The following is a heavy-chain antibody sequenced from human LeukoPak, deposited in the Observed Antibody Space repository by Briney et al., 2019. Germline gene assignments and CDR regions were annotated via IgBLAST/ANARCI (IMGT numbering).Heavy chain of an antibody. D-gene: IGHD4-17*01. V-gene: IGHV1-69*05. Sequence: SVKVSCKASGGTFSSYATSWVRQAPGQGLEWMGRIIPIFGTANYAQKFQGRVTITTDESTSTAYMELSSLRSEDTAVYYCARDGEMDYGDYGGAFDIWGQGTMVTVSS. CDR1: GGTFSSYA. J-gene: IGHJ3*02. CDR3: ARDGEMDYGDYGGAFDI. CDR2: IIPIFGTA.